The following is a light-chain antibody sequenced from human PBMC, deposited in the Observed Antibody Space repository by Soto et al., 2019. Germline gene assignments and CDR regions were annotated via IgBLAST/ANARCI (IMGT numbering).Light chain of an antibody. J-gene: IGKJ5*01. V-gene: IGKV2-28*01. CDR1: QSLLQSNGYNF. CDR2: LGS. CDR3: MQARQTPIT. Sequence: DIVMTQSPLSLPVTPGEPASISCRSSQSLLQSNGYNFLDWYLQKPGQSPQVLIYLGSNRASGVPDRISGSGSGTDFTLKLSRVEAEDVGVYYCMQARQTPITFGHGTRLEIK.